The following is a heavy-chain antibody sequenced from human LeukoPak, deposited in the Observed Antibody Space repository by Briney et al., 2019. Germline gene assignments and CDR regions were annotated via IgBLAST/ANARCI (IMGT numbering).Heavy chain of an antibody. V-gene: IGHV1-46*01. J-gene: IGHJ6*03. CDR3: ARARGSGSYYGHDYYYYYYMDV. D-gene: IGHD3-10*01. Sequence: GASVNVSCKASGYTFTTDYIHWVRQAPGQGLGWMGIINPSGGSTTYAQKFQGRVIMTGDTSTSTVYMELRSLRSEDTAVYYCARARGSGSYYGHDYYYYYYMDVWGQGTTVTVSS. CDR1: GYTFTTDY. CDR2: INPSGGST.